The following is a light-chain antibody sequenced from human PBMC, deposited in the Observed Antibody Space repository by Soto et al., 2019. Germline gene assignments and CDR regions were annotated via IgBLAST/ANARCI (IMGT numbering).Light chain of an antibody. CDR3: QQYGSSYPWT. CDR1: QSVSSNY. V-gene: IGKV3-20*01. CDR2: GAS. J-gene: IGKJ1*01. Sequence: IVLTQSPGTLSFSPGERAPLSRRAVQSVSSNYLAWYQQKPGQAPRLLIYGASSRATGIPDRFSGSGSGTDFTLTIRRLEPEDFAVYYCQQYGSSYPWTFGQGTKVDIK.